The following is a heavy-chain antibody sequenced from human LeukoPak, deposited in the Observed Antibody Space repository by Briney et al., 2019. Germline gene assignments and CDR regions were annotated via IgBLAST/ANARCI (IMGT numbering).Heavy chain of an antibody. CDR2: IREGGKKI. CDR1: GIRFGDYW. V-gene: IGHV3-7*01. J-gene: IGHJ4*02. D-gene: IGHD4-23*01. CDR3: ARDVNGGYFDY. Sequence: GGPLRLSCAVSGIRFGDYWMSWVRQAPGKGLEWVANIREGGKKINYVESVRGRFTISRDNAGGSLFLQMNSLRAEDTAVYYCARDVNGGYFDYWGQGTLVTVSS.